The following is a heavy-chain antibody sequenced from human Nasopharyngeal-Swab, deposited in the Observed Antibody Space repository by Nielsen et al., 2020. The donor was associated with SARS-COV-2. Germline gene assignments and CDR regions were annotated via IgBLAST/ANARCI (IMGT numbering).Heavy chain of an antibody. D-gene: IGHD3-22*01. CDR2: IYYSGSN. CDR3: ARATMIVVVIGAFDI. V-gene: IGHV4-31*02. Sequence: WIRQPPGKGPEWIGYIYYSGSNYYNPSLKSRVTISVDTSKNQFSLKLSSVTAADTAVYYCARATMIVVVIGAFDIWGQGTMVTVSS. J-gene: IGHJ3*02.